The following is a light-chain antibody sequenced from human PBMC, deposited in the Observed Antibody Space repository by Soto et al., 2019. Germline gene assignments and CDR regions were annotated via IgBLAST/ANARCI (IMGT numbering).Light chain of an antibody. Sequence: DIVMTQSPDSLAVSLGERATINCKCSQSVLYSSNNKNYLAWYQQKPRQPPKLLIYWASTRESGVPDRFSGSGSGTDFTLTISSLQAEDVAVYYCQQYLNTPYTFGQGTKLEIK. CDR3: QQYLNTPYT. CDR2: WAS. CDR1: QSVLYSSNNKNY. V-gene: IGKV4-1*01. J-gene: IGKJ2*01.